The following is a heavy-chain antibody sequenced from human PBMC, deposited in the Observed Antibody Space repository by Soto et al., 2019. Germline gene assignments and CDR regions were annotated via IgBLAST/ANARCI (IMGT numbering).Heavy chain of an antibody. J-gene: IGHJ4*02. CDR3: ARHPGAVAYVCGSNFDN. Sequence: GRSMRLCCGASGVTFSHYGMHRVLQATGKRLEWVTVIYYDASNKYYADSVKGGFTISRDNSKNALYLQMNSLRAEATAVYYCARHPGAVAYVCGSNFDNWGQGTQVTVSS. V-gene: IGHV3-33*01. D-gene: IGHD3-16*01. CDR2: IYYDASNK. CDR1: GVTFSHYG.